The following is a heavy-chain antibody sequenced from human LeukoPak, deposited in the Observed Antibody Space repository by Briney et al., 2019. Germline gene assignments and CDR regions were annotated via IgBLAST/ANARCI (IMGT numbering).Heavy chain of an antibody. V-gene: IGHV4-59*12. CDR1: DDSITMYY. CDR2: VDHTGST. CDR3: ARASLEWLLYATEGGSWFDP. J-gene: IGHJ5*02. D-gene: IGHD3-3*01. Sequence: SETLSLTCSVSDDSITMYYWTWIRQPPGKGLEWIGYVDHTGSTNFNPSLNGRVSISRDTTKNLFSLKLSSVTAADTAVYYCARASLEWLLYATEGGSWFDPWGQGTLVTVSS.